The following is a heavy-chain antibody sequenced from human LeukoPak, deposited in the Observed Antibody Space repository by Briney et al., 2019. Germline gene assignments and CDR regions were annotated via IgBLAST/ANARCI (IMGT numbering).Heavy chain of an antibody. V-gene: IGHV4-4*07. CDR1: GGSISSYY. D-gene: IGHD2-21*02. CDR3: ARDRHIVVVTARRGNWFDP. J-gene: IGHJ5*02. CDR2: IYTSGST. Sequence: SETLSLTCTVSGGSISSYYWSWIRQPAWKGLEWIGRIYTSGSTNYNPSLKSRVTMSVDTSKNQFSLKLSSVTAADTAVYYCARDRHIVVVTARRGNWFDPWGQGTLVTVSS.